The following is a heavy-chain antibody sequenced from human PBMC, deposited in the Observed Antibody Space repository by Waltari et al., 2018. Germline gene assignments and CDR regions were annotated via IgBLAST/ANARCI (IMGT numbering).Heavy chain of an antibody. CDR2: MYSGGST. Sequence: EVQLVESGGGLIQPGGSLRLSCAASGFTVSSNYMSWVRQAPGKGLEGVSGMYSGGSTYYADSVKGRFTMSRDNSKNTLDLQMNSLRAEDTAVYYCARDVTSHAGFDPWGQGTLVTVSS. V-gene: IGHV3-53*01. CDR3: ARDVTSHAGFDP. J-gene: IGHJ5*02. D-gene: IGHD2-2*01. CDR1: GFTVSSNY.